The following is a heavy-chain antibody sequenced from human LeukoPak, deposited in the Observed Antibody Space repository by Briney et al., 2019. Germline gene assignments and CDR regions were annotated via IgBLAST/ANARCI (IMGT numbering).Heavy chain of an antibody. J-gene: IGHJ4*02. CDR3: AREGGRTGIPLGVDY. CDR1: GFTFSSYS. D-gene: IGHD3-16*01. CDR2: ISSRSSYT. Sequence: PGGSLRLSCAASGFTFSSYSMNWVRQAPGEGLEWVSSISSRSSYTYSADSVKGRFTISRDNAKNSLYLQMNSLRAEDTAVYYCAREGGRTGIPLGVDYWGQGTLVIVSS. V-gene: IGHV3-21*01.